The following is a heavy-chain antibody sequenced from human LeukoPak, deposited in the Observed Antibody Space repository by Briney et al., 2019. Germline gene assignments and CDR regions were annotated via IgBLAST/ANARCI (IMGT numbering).Heavy chain of an antibody. CDR1: GGSISSGGYY. D-gene: IGHD2-15*01. CDR2: IYYSGST. Sequence: SQTLSLTCTVSGGSISSGGYYWSWIRQHPGKGLEWIGYIYYSGSTCYNPSLKSRVTISVDTSKNQFSLKLSSVTAADTAVYYCASGVVVVRKTQSRGYNWFDPWGQGTLVTVSS. V-gene: IGHV4-31*03. CDR3: ASGVVVVRKTQSRGYNWFDP. J-gene: IGHJ5*02.